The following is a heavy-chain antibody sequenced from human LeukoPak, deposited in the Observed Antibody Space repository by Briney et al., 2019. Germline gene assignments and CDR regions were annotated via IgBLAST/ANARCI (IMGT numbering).Heavy chain of an antibody. V-gene: IGHV4-38-2*01. CDR1: GYSISSGYY. CDR3: ARMVTTLNFDY. CDR2: IYHSGST. Sequence: PSETLSLTCAVSGYSISSGYYWGWIRQPPGKGLEWIGSIYHSGSTYYNPSLKSRVTMSVDTSKNQFSLKLSSVTAADTAVYYCARMVTTLNFDYWGQGTLVTVSS. D-gene: IGHD4-17*01. J-gene: IGHJ4*02.